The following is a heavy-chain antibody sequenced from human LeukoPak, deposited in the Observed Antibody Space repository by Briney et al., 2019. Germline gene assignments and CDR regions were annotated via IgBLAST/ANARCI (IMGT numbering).Heavy chain of an antibody. Sequence: ASETLSLTCTVSGDSISSFYWTWIRQPARKGLEWIGRIYTSGSTNYNPSLKSRVTMSVDTSKNQFSLKLSSVTAADTAVYYCARDVVAAAGTWDYWGQGTLVTVSS. V-gene: IGHV4-4*07. D-gene: IGHD6-13*01. J-gene: IGHJ4*02. CDR2: IYTSGST. CDR3: ARDVVAAAGTWDY. CDR1: GDSISSFY.